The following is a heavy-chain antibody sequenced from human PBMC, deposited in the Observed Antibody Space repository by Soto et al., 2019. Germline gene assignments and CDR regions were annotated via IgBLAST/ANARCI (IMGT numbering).Heavy chain of an antibody. CDR1: GFTFSGSA. D-gene: IGHD5-12*01. CDR3: TRHSIDAGGYSGYDFLTRYYYMDV. Sequence: GGSLRLSCAASGFTFSGSAMHWVRQASGKGLEWVGRIRSKANSYATAYAASVKGRFTISRDDSKNTAYLQMNSLKTEDTAVYYCTRHSIDAGGYSGYDFLTRYYYMDVWGKGTTVTVSS. V-gene: IGHV3-73*01. J-gene: IGHJ6*03. CDR2: IRSKANSYAT.